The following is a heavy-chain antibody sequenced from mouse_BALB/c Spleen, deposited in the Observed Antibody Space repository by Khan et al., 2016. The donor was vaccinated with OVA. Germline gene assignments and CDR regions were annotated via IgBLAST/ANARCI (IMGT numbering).Heavy chain of an antibody. CDR1: GYTFINYW. D-gene: IGHD1-1*01. CDR2: INPSTAYT. Sequence: QVELQQSGAELAKPGASLKMSCKASGYTFINYWILWVKQRPGQGLEWIGYINPSTAYTEYNQNFKDKATLTADKSSRTAYMQLSSLTSEDSAVYYCARSGLRWDFDYWGQGTTLTVSS. CDR3: ARSGLRWDFDY. J-gene: IGHJ2*01. V-gene: IGHV1-7*01.